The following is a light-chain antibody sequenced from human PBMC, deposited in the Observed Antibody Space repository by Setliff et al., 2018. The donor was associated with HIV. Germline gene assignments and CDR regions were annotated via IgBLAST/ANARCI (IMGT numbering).Light chain of an antibody. V-gene: IGLV1-47*01. J-gene: IGLJ1*01. CDR2: RND. Sequence: QSALTQPPSASGAPGQTVTISCSGSSSNIETHYVYWYQQFPGTAPKLLIYRNDQRPSGVPARFSGSKSGTSAALTISDLRAEDEAEYFCAAWNDRPTGIYLFGTGTQVT. CDR3: AAWNDRPTGIYL. CDR1: SSNIETHY.